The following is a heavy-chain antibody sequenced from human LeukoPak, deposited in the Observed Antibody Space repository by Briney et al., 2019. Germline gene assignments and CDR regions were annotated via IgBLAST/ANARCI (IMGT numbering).Heavy chain of an antibody. J-gene: IGHJ6*04. CDR1: GFTFSSYW. V-gene: IGHV3-74*01. D-gene: IGHD3-10*02. CDR2: INSDGSST. CDR3: AELGITRIGGV. Sequence: PGGSLRLSCAASGFTFSSYWMRWVRHAPGKGLVWVSRINSDGSSTSYADSVKGRFTISRDNAKNTLYLQMNSLRAEDTAVYYCAELGITRIGGVWGKGTTVTVSS.